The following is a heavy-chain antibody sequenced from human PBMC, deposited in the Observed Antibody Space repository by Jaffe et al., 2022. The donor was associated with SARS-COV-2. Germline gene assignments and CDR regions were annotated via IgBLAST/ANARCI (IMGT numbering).Heavy chain of an antibody. CDR2: ISWNSGSI. Sequence: EVQLVESGGGLVQPGRSLRLSCAASGFTFDDYAMHWVRQAPGKGLEWVSGISWNSGSIGYADSVKGRFTISRDNAKNSLYLQMNSLRAEDTALYYCAKDYWVREQLMNDAFDIWGQGTMVTVSS. V-gene: IGHV3-9*01. CDR3: AKDYWVREQLMNDAFDI. J-gene: IGHJ3*02. D-gene: IGHD6-13*01. CDR1: GFTFDDYA.